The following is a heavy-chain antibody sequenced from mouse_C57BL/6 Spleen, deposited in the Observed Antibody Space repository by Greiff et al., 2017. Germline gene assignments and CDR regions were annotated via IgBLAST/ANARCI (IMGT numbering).Heavy chain of an antibody. CDR3: ARWGDYAMDY. V-gene: IGHV1-81*01. Sequence: QVQLQQSGAELARPGASVKLSCKASGYTFTSYGISWVKQRTGQGLEWIGEIYPRSGNTYYNEKLKGKATLTADKSSSKAYMELRSLTSEDSAVYFCARWGDYAMDYWGQGTSVTVSS. CDR1: GYTFTSYG. J-gene: IGHJ4*01. CDR2: IYPRSGNT.